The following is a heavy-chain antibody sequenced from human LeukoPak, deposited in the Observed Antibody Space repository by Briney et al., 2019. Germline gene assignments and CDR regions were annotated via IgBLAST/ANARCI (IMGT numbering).Heavy chain of an antibody. CDR3: AKDLRRRAAAGVWLLE. D-gene: IGHD6-13*01. CDR1: GFTFSSYA. V-gene: IGHV3-23*01. J-gene: IGHJ4*02. CDR2: ISGSGGST. Sequence: GSLRLSCAASGFTFSSYAMSWVRQAPGKGLEWVSAISGSGGSTYYADSVKGRFTISRDNSKNTLYLRMNSLRAEDTAVYYCAKDLRRRAAAGVWLLEWGQRTLVTVSS.